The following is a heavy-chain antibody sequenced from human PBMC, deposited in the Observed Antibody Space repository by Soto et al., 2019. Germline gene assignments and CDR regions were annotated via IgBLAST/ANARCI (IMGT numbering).Heavy chain of an antibody. CDR2: IIPIFGTA. J-gene: IGHJ5*02. CDR1: GGTFSSYA. CDR3: ASLSSGYYYDWFDP. Sequence: SVKVSCKASGGTFSSYAISWVRQAPGQGLEWMGGIIPIFGTANYAQKFQGRVTITADKSTSTAYMELSSLRSEDTAVYYWASLSSGYYYDWFDPWGQGTLVTVSS. D-gene: IGHD3-22*01. V-gene: IGHV1-69*06.